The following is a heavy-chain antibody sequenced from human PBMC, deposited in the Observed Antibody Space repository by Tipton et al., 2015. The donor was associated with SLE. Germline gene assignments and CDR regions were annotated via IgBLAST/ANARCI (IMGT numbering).Heavy chain of an antibody. V-gene: IGHV4-38-2*02. Sequence: TLSLTCAVSGYSISSGYYWGWIRQPPGKGLEWIGSIYHSGSTYYNPSLKSRVTISVDTSKNQLSLKLSSVTAADTAVYYCARDWYFDLWGRGTLVTVSS. CDR3: ARDWYFDL. CDR2: IYHSGST. CDR1: GYSISSGYY. J-gene: IGHJ2*01.